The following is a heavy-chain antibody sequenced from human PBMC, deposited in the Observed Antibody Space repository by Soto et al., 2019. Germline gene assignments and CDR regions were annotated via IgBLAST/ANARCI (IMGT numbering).Heavy chain of an antibody. Sequence: GGSLRLSCAASGFTFSSYSMNWVRQAPGKGLEWVSYISSSSSTIYYADSVKGRFTISRDNAKNSLYLQMNSLRDEDTAVYYCARGLKKWELLEAFDIWGQGTMVTVSS. CDR1: GFTFSSYS. V-gene: IGHV3-48*02. D-gene: IGHD1-26*01. CDR2: ISSSSSTI. CDR3: ARGLKKWELLEAFDI. J-gene: IGHJ3*02.